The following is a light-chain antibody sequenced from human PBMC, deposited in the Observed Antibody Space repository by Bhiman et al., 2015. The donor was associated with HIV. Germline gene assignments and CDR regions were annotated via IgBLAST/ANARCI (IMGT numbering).Light chain of an antibody. CDR3: GTWDSSLSAVL. Sequence: QSVLTQPPSASGTPGQRVTISCSGSSSNIGSNYVSWYQQFPGTAPKLVIYDTDKRPSGIPERFSGSKSGTSATLGITGLQTGDEADYYCGTWDSSLSAVLFGGGTKLTVL. CDR2: DTD. J-gene: IGLJ2*01. V-gene: IGLV1-51*01. CDR1: SSNIGSNY.